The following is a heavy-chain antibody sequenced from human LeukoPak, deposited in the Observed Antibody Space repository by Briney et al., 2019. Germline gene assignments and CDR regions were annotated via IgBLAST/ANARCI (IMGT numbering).Heavy chain of an antibody. D-gene: IGHD1-1*01. V-gene: IGHV3-7*01. CDR1: EFIFSSFW. CDR3: SRITTNGYFEY. J-gene: IGHJ4*02. CDR2: IRWDDER. Sequence: GGSLRLSCSASEFIFSSFWLGWFGRAPGKGLEWVASIRWDDERHHVDSVTGRFSVSRDNAKNSLYLQMNSLRAEDTAVYFCSRITTNGYFEYWGQGALVTVSS.